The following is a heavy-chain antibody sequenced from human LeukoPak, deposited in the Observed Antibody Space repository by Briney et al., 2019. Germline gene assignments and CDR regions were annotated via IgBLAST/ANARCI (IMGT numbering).Heavy chain of an antibody. CDR1: GGSISSYY. CDR3: AGGVDYYDSSGP. CDR2: IHYSGST. D-gene: IGHD3-22*01. Sequence: SGTLSLTRSVSGGSISSYYWSWIRQPPGKGLEWIGYIHYSGSTNYNPSLKSRVSISVDTSKNQFSLKLSSVTAADTAVYYCAGGVDYYDSSGPWGQGTLVTVSS. V-gene: IGHV4-59*01. J-gene: IGHJ5*02.